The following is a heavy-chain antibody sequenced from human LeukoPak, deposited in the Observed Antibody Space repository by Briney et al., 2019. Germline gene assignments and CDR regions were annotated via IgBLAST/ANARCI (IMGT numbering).Heavy chain of an antibody. CDR2: IYYSGST. V-gene: IGHV4-30-4*01. CDR3: AGATDLGYCSGGSCYEYFYFDY. CDR1: GGSISSGDYY. J-gene: IGHJ4*02. D-gene: IGHD2-15*01. Sequence: SQTLSLTCTVSGGSISSGDYYWSWIRQPPGKGLEWIGYIYYSGSTYYNPSLKSRVTISVDTSKNQFSLKLSSVTAADTAVYYCAGATDLGYCSGGSCYEYFYFDYWGQGTLVTVSS.